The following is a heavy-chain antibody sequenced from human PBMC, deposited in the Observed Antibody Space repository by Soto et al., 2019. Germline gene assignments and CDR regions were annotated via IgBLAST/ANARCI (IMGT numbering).Heavy chain of an antibody. V-gene: IGHV3-30*18. CDR3: AKDLMVRGDVSDY. J-gene: IGHJ4*02. CDR2: ISYDGSNK. Sequence: GGSLRLSCAASGFTFSSYGMHWVRQAPGKGLEWVAVISYDGSNKYYADSVKGRFTISRDNSKNTLYLQMNSLRAEDTAVYYCAKDLMVRGDVSDYWGQGTLVTVSS. CDR1: GFTFSSYG. D-gene: IGHD3-10*01.